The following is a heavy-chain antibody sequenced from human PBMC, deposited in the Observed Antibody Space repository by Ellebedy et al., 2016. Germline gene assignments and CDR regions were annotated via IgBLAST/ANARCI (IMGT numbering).Heavy chain of an antibody. Sequence: GESLKISCAASGFTFSTYWMLWVRQAPGKGLLWVSRINPDGSSTTYADSVKGRFTISRDNAKNTVYLQMNSLRAEDTAMYYCVRYCITTTCYVNAFDVWGQGTMVTVSS. CDR2: INPDGSST. J-gene: IGHJ3*01. D-gene: IGHD2-2*01. CDR3: VRYCITTTCYVNAFDV. V-gene: IGHV3-74*01. CDR1: GFTFSTYW.